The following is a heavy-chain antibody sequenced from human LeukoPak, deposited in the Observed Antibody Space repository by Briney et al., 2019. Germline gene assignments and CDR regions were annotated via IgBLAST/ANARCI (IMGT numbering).Heavy chain of an antibody. J-gene: IGHJ4*02. CDR2: IYYSGST. CDR3: ARDTAVGTRYFDY. V-gene: IGHV4-39*02. D-gene: IGHD5-18*01. Sequence: SETLSLTCTVAGGSISSSSNYWGWIRQPPGKGLEWIGSIYYSGSTYYNPSLKSRVTISVDTSKNQFSLKLSSVTAADTAVYYCARDTAVGTRYFDYWGQGTLVTASS. CDR1: GGSISSSSNY.